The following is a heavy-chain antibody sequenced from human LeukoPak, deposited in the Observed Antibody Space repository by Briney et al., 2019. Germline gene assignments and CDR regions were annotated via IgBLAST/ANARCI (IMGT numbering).Heavy chain of an antibody. CDR3: AGDSAYYDSSGDPYNWFDP. CDR2: IYTSGST. Sequence: SETLSLTCTVSGGSISSGSYYWSWIRQPAGKGLEWIGRIYTSGSTNYNPSLKSRVTISVDTSKNQFSLKLSSVTAADTAVYYCAGDSAYYDSSGDPYNWFDPWGQGTLVTVSS. V-gene: IGHV4-61*02. CDR1: GGSISSGSYY. D-gene: IGHD3-22*01. J-gene: IGHJ5*02.